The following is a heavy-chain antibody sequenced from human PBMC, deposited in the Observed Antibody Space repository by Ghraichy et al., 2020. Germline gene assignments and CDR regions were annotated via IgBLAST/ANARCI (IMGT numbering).Heavy chain of an antibody. J-gene: IGHJ5*02. CDR1: GGSISSGGYY. V-gene: IGHV4-31*03. CDR2: IYYSGST. CDR3: ARWDIVVVVAATPDGWFDP. D-gene: IGHD2-15*01. Sequence: TLSLTCTVSGGSISSGGYYWSWIRQHPGKGLEWIGYIYYSGSTYYNPSLKSRVTISVDTSKNQFSLKLSSVTAADTAVYYCARWDIVVVVAATPDGWFDPWGQGTLVTVSS.